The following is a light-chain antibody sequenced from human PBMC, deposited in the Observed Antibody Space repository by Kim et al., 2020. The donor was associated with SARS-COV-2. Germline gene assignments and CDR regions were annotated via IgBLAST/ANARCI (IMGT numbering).Light chain of an antibody. CDR1: QDISNF. V-gene: IGKV1-16*02. Sequence: DIQMTQSPFSLSASVGDRVTITCRASQDISNFLAWFQQKPGKAPKSLIYGASSLQSGVPSNFNGTGSGTDFTLTINSLQPEDFATYYCQQYKSYPLTFGGGTKVEIK. CDR2: GAS. CDR3: QQYKSYPLT. J-gene: IGKJ4*01.